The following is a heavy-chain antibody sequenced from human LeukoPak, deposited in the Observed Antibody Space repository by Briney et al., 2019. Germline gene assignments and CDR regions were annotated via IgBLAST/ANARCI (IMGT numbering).Heavy chain of an antibody. Sequence: HAGGSLKLSCADSQFTFSSFHMNWVRQPPGKGLEWISYIDSSSGSIFYADSVKGRFTISRDNARNSLYLQMDSLRAEDTAVYYCARDGYNWDGYGWFDPWGQGSLVTVSS. V-gene: IGHV3-48*01. J-gene: IGHJ5*02. CDR3: ARDGYNWDGYGWFDP. CDR1: QFTFSSFH. CDR2: IDSSSGSI. D-gene: IGHD1-1*01.